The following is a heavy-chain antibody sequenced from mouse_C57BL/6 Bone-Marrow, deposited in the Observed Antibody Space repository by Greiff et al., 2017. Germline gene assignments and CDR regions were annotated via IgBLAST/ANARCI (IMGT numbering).Heavy chain of an antibody. CDR1: GYTFTNYW. D-gene: IGHD3-3*01. CDR3: TRLGSGTYAMDF. V-gene: IGHV1-63*01. CDR2: IYPGGGYT. J-gene: IGHJ4*01. Sequence: VQLQQSGAELVRPGTSVKMSCKASGYTFTNYWIGWAKQRPGHGLEWIGDIYPGGGYTTYNEKFKGKAKLTADKSSSTSYMQFSSLTSEDSAIYYCTRLGSGTYAMDFWGRGTSVTVSS.